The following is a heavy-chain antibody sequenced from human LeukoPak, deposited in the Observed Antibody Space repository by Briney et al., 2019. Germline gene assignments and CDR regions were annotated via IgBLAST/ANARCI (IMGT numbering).Heavy chain of an antibody. CDR3: ARAPMLSATYYFDY. CDR1: GATFSSYA. J-gene: IGHJ4*02. V-gene: IGHV1-69*06. D-gene: IGHD5-12*01. Sequence: SVKLSCMASGATFSSYAISWVRQAPGQGLEWMGGIIPIFGTANYAQKFQGRVTITADKSTSTAYMELSSLRSEDTAVYYCARAPMLSATYYFDYWGQGTLVTVSS. CDR2: IIPIFGTA.